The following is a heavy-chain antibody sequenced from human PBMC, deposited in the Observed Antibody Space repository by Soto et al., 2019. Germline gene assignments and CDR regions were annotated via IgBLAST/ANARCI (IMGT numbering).Heavy chain of an antibody. J-gene: IGHJ4*02. V-gene: IGHV3-30*18. CDR1: GFNFSSYG. Sequence: QVQLVESGGGVVQPGRSLRLSCAASGFNFSSYGMHWVRQAPGKGLEWVAVISYDGVTKYYADSVKGRFTISRDNSKNTLYLQMNSLRGEDTAVYYCAKDHSGAYYDFWRGYFPDYWGQGTLVTVSS. CDR2: ISYDGVTK. CDR3: AKDHSGAYYDFWRGYFPDY. D-gene: IGHD3-3*01.